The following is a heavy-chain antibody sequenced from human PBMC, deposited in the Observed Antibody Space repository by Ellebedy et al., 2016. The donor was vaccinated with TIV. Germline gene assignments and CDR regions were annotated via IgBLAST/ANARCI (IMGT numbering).Heavy chain of an antibody. V-gene: IGHV3-21*01. CDR1: GFTFSSYS. CDR2: ISSSSSYI. J-gene: IGHJ2*01. CDR3: AREESNRYFDL. Sequence: GESLKISCAASGFTFSSYSMNWVRQAPGKGLEWVSSISSSSSYIYYADSVKGRFTISRDNAKNSLYLQMNSLRAEDTAVYYCAREESNRYFDLWGRGTLVTVSS. D-gene: IGHD3-10*01.